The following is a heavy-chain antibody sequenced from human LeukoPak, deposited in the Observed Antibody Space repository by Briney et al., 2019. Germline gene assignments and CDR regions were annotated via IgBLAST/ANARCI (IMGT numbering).Heavy chain of an antibody. J-gene: IGHJ4*02. D-gene: IGHD3-16*02. V-gene: IGHV3-30*18. CDR1: GFTFSSYG. CDR2: ISYDGSNK. CDR3: AKGEGRLRLGELSLFDY. Sequence: LPGGSLRLSCAASGFTFSSYGMHWVRQAPGKGLEWVAVISYDGSNKYYADSVKGRFTISRDNSKNTLYLQMNSLRAEDTAVYYCAKGEGRLRLGELSLFDYWGQGTLATVSS.